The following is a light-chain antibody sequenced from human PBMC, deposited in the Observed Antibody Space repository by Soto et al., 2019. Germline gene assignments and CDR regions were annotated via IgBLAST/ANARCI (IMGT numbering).Light chain of an antibody. CDR2: WAS. CDR3: QQCYRSPWT. J-gene: IGKJ1*01. Sequence: DIVMTQSPDSLAVSLGDRATINCKSSQSLLYSSNNKNYLAWYQQKPGQPPKLLIYWASTRESGVPDRFSGSGSGTDFTLTISSLQAEDVAVYYCQQCYRSPWTFGQGTKVEIK. CDR1: QSLLYSSNNKNY. V-gene: IGKV4-1*01.